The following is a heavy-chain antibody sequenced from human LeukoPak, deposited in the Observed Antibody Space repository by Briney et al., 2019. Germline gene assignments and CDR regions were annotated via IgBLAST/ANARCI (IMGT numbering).Heavy chain of an antibody. Sequence: GGSLRLSCAASGFTFSSCALSWVRQAPGKGLEWVSTVSVNGGTTNYADSVKGRFTISRDNSKNTLYLQMNSLRAEDTAVYFCAKELHGSGNYAFDYWGQGTLVTVSS. CDR1: GFTFSSCA. CDR2: VSVNGGTT. V-gene: IGHV3-23*01. J-gene: IGHJ4*02. CDR3: AKELHGSGNYAFDY. D-gene: IGHD3-10*01.